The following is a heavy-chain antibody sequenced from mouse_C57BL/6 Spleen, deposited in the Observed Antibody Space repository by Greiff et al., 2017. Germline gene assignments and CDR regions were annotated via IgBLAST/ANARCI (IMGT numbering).Heavy chain of an antibody. J-gene: IGHJ2*01. CDR3: ARGNGYDGGYYFDY. V-gene: IGHV1-55*01. Sequence: QVQLQQPGAELVKPGASVKMSCKASGYTFTSYWITWVKQRPGQGLEWIGDIYPGSGSTNYNEKFKSKATLTVDTSSSTAYMQLSSLTSEDSAVYYCARGNGYDGGYYFDYWGQGTTLTVSS. CDR1: GYTFTSYW. CDR2: IYPGSGST. D-gene: IGHD2-2*01.